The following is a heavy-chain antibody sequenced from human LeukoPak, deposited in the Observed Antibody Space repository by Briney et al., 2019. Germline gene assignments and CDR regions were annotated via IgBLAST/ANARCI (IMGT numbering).Heavy chain of an antibody. CDR3: AKVYVWNEYYFDY. V-gene: IGHV3-7*03. D-gene: IGHD1-1*01. CDR1: GFTFSSYW. Sequence: PGGSLRLSCAASGFTFSSYWMSWVRQAPGKGLEWVANIKQDGSEKYYVDSVKGRFTISRDNSKNTLYLQTNSLRAEDTAVYYCAKVYVWNEYYFDYWGQGTLVTVSS. CDR2: IKQDGSEK. J-gene: IGHJ4*02.